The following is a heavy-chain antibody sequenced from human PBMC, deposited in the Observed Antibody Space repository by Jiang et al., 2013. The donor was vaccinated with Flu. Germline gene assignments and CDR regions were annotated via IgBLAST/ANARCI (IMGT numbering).Heavy chain of an antibody. CDR1: GVSLTTSGMR. Sequence: KSTQTLTLTCTLSGVSLTTSGMRVSWIRQPPGKALEWLARIDWNDAKVYNTSLKTRLTISKDTSKNQVVLTMTNVDPVDTATYYCARTKTYGWNFWFDPWGQGTLVTVSS. V-gene: IGHV2-70*04. D-gene: IGHD1-7*01. J-gene: IGHJ5*02. CDR3: ARTKTYGWNFWFDP. CDR2: IDWNDAK.